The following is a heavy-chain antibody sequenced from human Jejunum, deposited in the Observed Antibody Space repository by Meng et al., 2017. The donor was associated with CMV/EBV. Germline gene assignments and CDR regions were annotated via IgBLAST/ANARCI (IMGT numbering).Heavy chain of an antibody. D-gene: IGHD2-21*01. CDR2: IHNSGST. CDR1: YH. CDR3: ASVPIGVVIGGPQPYYSSAMDL. V-gene: IGHV4-59*01. J-gene: IGHJ6*02. Sequence: YHRSWIRQPTGNRLECIGYIHNSGSTQYTPSLKTRVSMSIATSTNLFSLKLRSVTAADTAVYYCASVPIGVVIGGPQPYYSSAMDLWGQGTTVTVSS.